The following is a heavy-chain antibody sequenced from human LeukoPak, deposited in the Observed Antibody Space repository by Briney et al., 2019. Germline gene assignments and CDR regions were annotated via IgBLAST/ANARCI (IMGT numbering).Heavy chain of an antibody. V-gene: IGHV3-11*01. Sequence: WGSLRLSCAASGFTFSDYYMSWIRQAPGKGLEWVSYISSSGSTIYYADSVKGRFTISRDNAKNSLYLQMNSLRAEDTAVYYCARTIYDSSGYYPGWGQGTLVTVSS. CDR1: GFTFSDYY. CDR3: ARTIYDSSGYYPG. CDR2: ISSSGSTI. D-gene: IGHD3-22*01. J-gene: IGHJ4*02.